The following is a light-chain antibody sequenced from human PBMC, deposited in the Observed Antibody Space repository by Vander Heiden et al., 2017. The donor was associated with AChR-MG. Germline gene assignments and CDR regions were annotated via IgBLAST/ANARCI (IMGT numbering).Light chain of an antibody. Sequence: IQLTQSLSSLSASVGDRVTITCQASQEISNYLNWYQQKPWKAPKLLIYDASNLETGVPSRFSGSGSGTDFTFTISSLQPEDIATYYCQQYDNLPLTFGGGTKVEIK. V-gene: IGKV1-33*01. CDR2: DAS. CDR3: QQYDNLPLT. CDR1: QEISNY. J-gene: IGKJ4*01.